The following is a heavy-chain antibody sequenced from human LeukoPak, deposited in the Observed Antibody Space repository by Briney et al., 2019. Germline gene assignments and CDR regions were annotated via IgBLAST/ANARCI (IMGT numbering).Heavy chain of an antibody. D-gene: IGHD3-16*02. CDR2: TYYRSKWYY. Sequence: TSQTLSLTCAISGDSVSSNSAAWNWIRQSPSRGLEWLGRTYYRSKWYYDYVVSLKSRITIIPDTSKNQFSLKLRSVTAADTALYYCARRLYQLSRYAFDIWGQGTMVTVSS. V-gene: IGHV6-1*01. CDR1: GDSVSSNSAA. CDR3: ARRLYQLSRYAFDI. J-gene: IGHJ3*02.